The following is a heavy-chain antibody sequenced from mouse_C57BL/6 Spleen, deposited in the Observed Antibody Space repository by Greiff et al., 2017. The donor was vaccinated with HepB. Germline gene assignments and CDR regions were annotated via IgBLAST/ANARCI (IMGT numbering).Heavy chain of an antibody. J-gene: IGHJ2*01. CDR2: IDPSDSYT. Sequence: QVQLKESGAELVKPGASVKLSCKASGYTFTSYWMQWVKQRPGQGLEWIGEIDPSDSYTNYNQKFKGKATLTVDTSSSTAYMQLSSLTSEDSAVYYCARRKNDYDGKDFDYWGQGTTLTVSS. V-gene: IGHV1-50*01. CDR1: GYTFTSYW. CDR3: ARRKNDYDGKDFDY. D-gene: IGHD2-4*01.